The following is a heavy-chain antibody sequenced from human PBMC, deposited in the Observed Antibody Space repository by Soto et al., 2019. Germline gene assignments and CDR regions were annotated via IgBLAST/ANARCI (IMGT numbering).Heavy chain of an antibody. J-gene: IGHJ4*02. Sequence: PSETLSLTCAVYGGSFSGYYWSWIRQPPGKGLEWIGEINHSGSTNYNPSLKSRVTISVDTSKNQFSLKLSSVTAADTAVYYCERELPWLGLDYWGQGTLVTVSS. CDR1: GGSFSGYY. CDR2: INHSGST. V-gene: IGHV4-34*01. CDR3: ERELPWLGLDY. D-gene: IGHD3-9*01.